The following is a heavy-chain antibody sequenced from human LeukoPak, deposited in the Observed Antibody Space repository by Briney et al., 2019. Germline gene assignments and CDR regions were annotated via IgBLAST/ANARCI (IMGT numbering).Heavy chain of an antibody. CDR1: GGSFSGYY. J-gene: IGHJ4*02. CDR3: ARAPTYHYFDY. CDR2: INHSGST. Sequence: SETLSLTCAVYGGSFSGYYWSWIRQPPGKGLEWIGEINHSGSTNYNPSLKSRVTISVDTSKSQFSLKLSSVTAADTAVYYCARAPTYHYFDYWGQGTLVTVSP. V-gene: IGHV4-34*01.